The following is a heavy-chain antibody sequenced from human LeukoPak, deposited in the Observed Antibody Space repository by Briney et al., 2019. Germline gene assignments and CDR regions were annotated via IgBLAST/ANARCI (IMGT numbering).Heavy chain of an antibody. V-gene: IGHV3-48*03. CDR1: GGSISSSN. J-gene: IGHJ3*02. CDR2: ISSSGSTI. Sequence: HPSGTLSLTCAVSGGSISSSNWWSWVRQPPGKGLEWVSHISSSGSTIHYADSVKGRFTISRDNAKNSLYLQMNSLRAEDTAVYYCARRFDIWGQGTMVTVSS. CDR3: ARRFDI.